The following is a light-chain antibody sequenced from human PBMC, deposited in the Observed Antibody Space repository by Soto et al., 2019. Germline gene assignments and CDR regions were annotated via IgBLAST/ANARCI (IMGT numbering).Light chain of an antibody. CDR3: HQYGSSPPFT. J-gene: IGKJ3*01. CDR2: GAS. Sequence: EIVLTQSPGTLSLSPGERATLSCRASQSVSSNYLAWYQHKAGQAPRLLIYGASTRATGTPDRFSGSGSGTDFTLTISSLEAEDFAVYYCHQYGSSPPFTFGPGTKVDIK. V-gene: IGKV3-20*01. CDR1: QSVSSNY.